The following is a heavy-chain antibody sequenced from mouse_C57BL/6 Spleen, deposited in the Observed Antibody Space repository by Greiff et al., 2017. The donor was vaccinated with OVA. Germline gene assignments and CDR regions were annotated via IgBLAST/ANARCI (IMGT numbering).Heavy chain of an antibody. CDR1: GYTFTDYY. CDR3: ASSTSGYAIDY. J-gene: IGHJ4*01. CDR2: INPNNGGT. D-gene: IGHD3-2*02. Sequence: VQLQQSGPELVKPGASVKISCKASGYTFTDYYMNWVKQSHGKSLEWIGDINPNNGGTSYNQKFKGKATLTVDKSSTTSYMELRSLTSEASAVYYCASSTSGYAIDYWGQGTSVTVSS. V-gene: IGHV1-26*01.